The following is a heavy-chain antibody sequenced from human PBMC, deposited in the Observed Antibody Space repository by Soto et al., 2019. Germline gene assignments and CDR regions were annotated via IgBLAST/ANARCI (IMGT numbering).Heavy chain of an antibody. D-gene: IGHD3-10*01. J-gene: IGHJ4*02. CDR2: IKSDASTT. V-gene: IGHV3-74*01. CDR1: GFTFSTSW. Sequence: EVQLVESGGGLVQPGGSLRLSCAASGFTFSTSWMHWVRQAAGKGLVWVSGIKSDASTTNYADSVKGRFTISRDNAKNTLYLQMDSLTVEDTAVYYCARGPTGWFGYDYWGQGTLVTVSS. CDR3: ARGPTGWFGYDY.